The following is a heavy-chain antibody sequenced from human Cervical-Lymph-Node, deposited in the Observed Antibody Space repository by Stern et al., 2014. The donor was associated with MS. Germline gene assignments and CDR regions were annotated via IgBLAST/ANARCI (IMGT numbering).Heavy chain of an antibody. J-gene: IGHJ4*02. V-gene: IGHV4-59*01. Sequence: QVQLQESGPGLAKPSETLSLTCTVSGGSISSYYWSWIRQPPGTGLEWIGDIYYSGSTNYNPSLKSRVTISVDTSKNQFSLKLSSVTAADTAVYYCARARYCSGGSCPFDYWGQGTLVTVSS. D-gene: IGHD2-15*01. CDR3: ARARYCSGGSCPFDY. CDR1: GGSISSYY. CDR2: IYYSGST.